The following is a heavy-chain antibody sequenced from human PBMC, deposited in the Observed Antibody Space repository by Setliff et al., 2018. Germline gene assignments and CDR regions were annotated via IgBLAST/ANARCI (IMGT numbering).Heavy chain of an antibody. V-gene: IGHV3-30*02. CDR1: EFRFSIYG. Sequence: GGSLSLSCAASEFRFSIYGMHWVRQAPGKGLECVAFIRYDGSNKYYADSVKGRFTISRDNSKNTLYLQMNSLRAEDTAVYYCAKGLKSSGPDWYFDYWGPGTLVTVSS. J-gene: IGHJ4*02. D-gene: IGHD3-22*01. CDR2: IRYDGSNK. CDR3: AKGLKSSGPDWYFDY.